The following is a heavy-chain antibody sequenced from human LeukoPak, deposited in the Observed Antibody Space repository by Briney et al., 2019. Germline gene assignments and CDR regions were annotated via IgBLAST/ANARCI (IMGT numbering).Heavy chain of an antibody. CDR2: IYYSVST. V-gene: IGHV4-39*01. D-gene: IGHD6-13*01. J-gene: IGHJ4*02. CDR3: ASIGTRSEYY. Sequence: SETLSLTCTVSVGSISSSSYYWGWIRQPPGKGLECIGSIYYSVSTYYNPSLKSRVTISVDTSKNQFSLKLSSVTAADTAVYYCASIGTRSEYYWGQGTLVTVSS. CDR1: VGSISSSSYY.